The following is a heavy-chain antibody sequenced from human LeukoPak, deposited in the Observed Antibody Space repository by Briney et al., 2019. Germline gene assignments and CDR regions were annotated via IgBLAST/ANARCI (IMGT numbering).Heavy chain of an antibody. CDR1: GFTFSSYA. J-gene: IGHJ4*02. V-gene: IGHV3-23*01. CDR3: AKAGYDILTGYYIPPAFDY. CDR2: ISGIGGST. Sequence: GGSLRLSCAASGFTFSSYAMSWVHQAPGKGLEWVSAISGIGGSTYYADSVKGRFTISRDNSKNTLYLQMNSLRAEDTAVYYCAKAGYDILTGYYIPPAFDYWGQGTLVTVSS. D-gene: IGHD3-9*01.